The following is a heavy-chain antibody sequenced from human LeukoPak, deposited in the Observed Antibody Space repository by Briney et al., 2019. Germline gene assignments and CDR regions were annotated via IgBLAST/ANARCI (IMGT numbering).Heavy chain of an antibody. CDR2: IYHSGST. D-gene: IGHD3-22*01. CDR3: ARCVSGYRYYYGMDV. CDR1: GGSISSGGYS. J-gene: IGHJ6*02. V-gene: IGHV4-30-2*01. Sequence: SETLSLTCAVSGGSISSGGYSWSWIRQPPGKGLEWIGYIYHSGSTYYNPSLKSRVTISVDRSKNQFSLKLSSVTAADTAVYYCARCVSGYRYYYGMDVWGQGTTVTVSS.